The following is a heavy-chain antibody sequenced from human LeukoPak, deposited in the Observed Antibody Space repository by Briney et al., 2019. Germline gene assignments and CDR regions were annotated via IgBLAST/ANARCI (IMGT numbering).Heavy chain of an antibody. V-gene: IGHV1-69*06. CDR1: GGTFSSYA. J-gene: IGHJ6*03. CDR2: IIPIFGTA. D-gene: IGHD2-15*01. CDR3: ARGIVVVAQLGYYYYYMDV. Sequence: GASVKVSCKASGGTFSSYAISWVRQAPGQGLEWMGGIIPIFGTANYAQKFQGRVTITADKSTSTAYMELSSLRSEDTAVYYCARGIVVVAQLGYYYYYMDVWGKGTTVTISS.